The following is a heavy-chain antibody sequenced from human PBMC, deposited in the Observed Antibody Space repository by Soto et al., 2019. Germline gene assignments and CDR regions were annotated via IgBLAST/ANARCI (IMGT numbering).Heavy chain of an antibody. CDR2: IDYNGVT. J-gene: IGHJ4*02. D-gene: IGHD2-2*01. CDR1: GASISSREYY. V-gene: IGHV4-39*01. CDR3: GRVMIGTSRPSDSDY. Sequence: PSETMSPTCSVPGASISSREYYWGWIRQTPGKGLEWIGNIDYNGVTYYNPSLKSRVTVSKDTSKNQFSLKVASVTAADTAIYYCGRVMIGTSRPSDSDYWGQGTQVTVSS.